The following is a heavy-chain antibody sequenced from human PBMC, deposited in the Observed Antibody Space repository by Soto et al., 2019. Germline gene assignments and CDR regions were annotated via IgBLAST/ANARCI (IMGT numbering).Heavy chain of an antibody. D-gene: IGHD2-2*01. CDR1: GGTFSSYT. J-gene: IGHJ6*03. CDR2: IIPIIGIA. V-gene: IGHV1-69*02. CDR3: ASSRVVPAAMLNYYYYYMDV. Sequence: QVQLVQSGAEVKKPGSSVKVSCKASGGTFSSYTISWVRQAPGQWLEWMGRIIPIIGIANYAQKFQGRVTITADKSTSTAYMELSSLRSEDTDVYYFASSRVVPAAMLNYYYYYMDVWGKGTTVTVSS.